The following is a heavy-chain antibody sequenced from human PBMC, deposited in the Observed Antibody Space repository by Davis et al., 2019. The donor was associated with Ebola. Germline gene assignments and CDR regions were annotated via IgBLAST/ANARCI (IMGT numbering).Heavy chain of an antibody. J-gene: IGHJ6*04. V-gene: IGHV4-61*01. D-gene: IGHD5-18*01. Sequence: MPSETLSLTCTVSGGSVSSGSYYWSWIRQPPGKGLECIGYIYYSGSTNYNPSLRSRVTISVDTSKNQFSLKLSSVTAADTAVYYCATVSVTAMASMDVWGKGTTVTVSS. CDR1: GGSVSSGSYY. CDR2: IYYSGST. CDR3: ATVSVTAMASMDV.